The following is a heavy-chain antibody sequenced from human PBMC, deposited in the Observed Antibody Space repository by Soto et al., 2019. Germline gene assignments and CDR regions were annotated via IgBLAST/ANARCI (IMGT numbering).Heavy chain of an antibody. CDR2: IIPIFGTA. Sequence: QVQLVQSGAAVKKPGSSVKVSCKASGGTFSSYSINWVRQAPGQGLEWMGEIIPIFGTANYAQKFQGRVTITADESPSTAYMELSSLRSEDTAVYYCARDGGRHSGGIDYWGQGTLVTVSS. CDR3: ARDGGRHSGGIDY. J-gene: IGHJ4*02. CDR1: GGTFSSYS. D-gene: IGHD1-26*01. V-gene: IGHV1-69*01.